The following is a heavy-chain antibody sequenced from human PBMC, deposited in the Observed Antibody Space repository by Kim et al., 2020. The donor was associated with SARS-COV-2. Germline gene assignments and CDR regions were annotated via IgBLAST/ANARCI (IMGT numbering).Heavy chain of an antibody. CDR1: GESFSDYS. CDR2: INHSGRT. J-gene: IGHJ6*03. V-gene: IGHV4-34*01. D-gene: IGHD3-3*01. Sequence: SETLSLTCAVFGESFSDYSWNWIRLSPGKGLEWIGEINHSGRTNYNPSLKSRVTVSVDTSKNQFSLQVTAVAAADTAIYYCARGRVGVLPSPILGLGPFWSYYYMYVWGKGTAVTVS. CDR3: ARGRVGVLPSPILGLGPFWSYYYMYV.